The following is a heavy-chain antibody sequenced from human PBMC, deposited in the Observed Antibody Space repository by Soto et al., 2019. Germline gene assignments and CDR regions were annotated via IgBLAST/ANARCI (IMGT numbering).Heavy chain of an antibody. CDR2: IKEAGSEK. CDR3: AITMVWGAISDYYYGIEV. D-gene: IGHD3-10*01. Sequence: PGGSLRLSCAASGFTFSNYWMSWVRQAPGKGLEWVANIKEAGSEKYYVDSVKGRFTISRDNAKNSLYLQMNSLRAEDTAVYYCAITMVWGAISDYYYGIEVWGQGTTVTVSS. V-gene: IGHV3-7*02. CDR1: GFTFSNYW. J-gene: IGHJ6*02.